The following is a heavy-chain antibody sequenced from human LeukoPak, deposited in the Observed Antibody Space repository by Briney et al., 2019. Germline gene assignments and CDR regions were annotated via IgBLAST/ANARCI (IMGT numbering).Heavy chain of an antibody. CDR3: ARDYGSSGFDY. D-gene: IGHD6-19*01. CDR1: GFTFSNYV. Sequence: GGSLRLSCAASGFTFSNYVMGWVHQAPGKGLEWVSAISGNSDGADYADSVRGRFTISRDNSQNMVYQQMNSLRAEDTAVYYCARDYGSSGFDYWGQGTLVTVSS. V-gene: IGHV3-23*01. CDR2: ISGNSDGA. J-gene: IGHJ4*02.